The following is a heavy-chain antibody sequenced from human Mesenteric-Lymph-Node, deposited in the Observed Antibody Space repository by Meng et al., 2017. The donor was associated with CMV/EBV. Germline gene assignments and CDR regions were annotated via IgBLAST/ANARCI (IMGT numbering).Heavy chain of an antibody. Sequence: SETLSLTCTVSGGSISSSSYYWGWIRQPPGKGLEWIGSIYYSGSTYYNPSLKSRVTISVDTSKNQFSLKLSSVTAADKAVYYCARYWTSSGYYFFDYWGQGTLVTVSS. V-gene: IGHV4-39*01. D-gene: IGHD3-3*01. J-gene: IGHJ4*02. CDR1: GGSISSSSYY. CDR2: IYYSGST. CDR3: ARYWTSSGYYFFDY.